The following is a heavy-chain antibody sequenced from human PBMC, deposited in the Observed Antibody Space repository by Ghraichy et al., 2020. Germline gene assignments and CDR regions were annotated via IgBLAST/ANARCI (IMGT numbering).Heavy chain of an antibody. V-gene: IGHV3-30*15. CDR3: AKDAGLRYFDWLLDN. Sequence: GGSLRLSCAASGFTFRSYAMHWVRQAPGKGLDWVAVMSFDGSNTDYADSVKGRFTISRDNSKNTVYLQMSSLRPEDTAVYYCAKDAGLRYFDWLLDNWGHGTLVTVSS. J-gene: IGHJ4*01. CDR1: GFTFRSYA. D-gene: IGHD3-9*01. CDR2: MSFDGSNT.